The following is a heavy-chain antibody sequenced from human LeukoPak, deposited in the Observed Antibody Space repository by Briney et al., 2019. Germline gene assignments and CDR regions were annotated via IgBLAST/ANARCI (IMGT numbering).Heavy chain of an antibody. D-gene: IGHD2-2*01. J-gene: IGHJ4*02. CDR2: ISGGGGTT. CDR3: AKEGGTRGSTSYYFDY. Sequence: PGGSLRLSCAASGFTFSSYAMSWVRQAPGKRLEWVSAISGGGGTTYYADSVKGRFTISRDNSKNTLYLQTNSLRAEDTAVYYCAKEGGTRGSTSYYFDYWGQGTLVTVSS. V-gene: IGHV3-23*01. CDR1: GFTFSSYA.